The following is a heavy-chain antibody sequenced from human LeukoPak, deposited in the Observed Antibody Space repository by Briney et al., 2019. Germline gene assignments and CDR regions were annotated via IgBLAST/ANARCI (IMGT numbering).Heavy chain of an antibody. D-gene: IGHD2-2*01. CDR1: GFTFSNAW. V-gene: IGHV3-15*01. J-gene: IGHJ4*02. Sequence: GGSLRLSCAPSGFTFSNAWMSWVRQAPGRGLEWVGRVKSKTYGGTTDYAAPVKGRFTISRDDSENTLYVQMNSLKTENTAVYYCTTVYPVHDYLDYWGQGTLVTVSS. CDR3: TTVYPVHDYLDY. CDR2: VKSKTYGGTT.